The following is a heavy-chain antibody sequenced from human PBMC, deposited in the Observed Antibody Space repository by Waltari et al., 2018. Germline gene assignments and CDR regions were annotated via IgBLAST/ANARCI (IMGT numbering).Heavy chain of an antibody. CDR2: IYHSGST. D-gene: IGHD1-1*01. V-gene: IGHV4-38-2*01. Sequence: QVQLQESGPGLVKPSETLSLTCAVPGYSISSGYYWGWIRQPPGKGLEWIGSIYHSGSTYYNPSLKSRVTISVDTSKNQFSLKLSSVTAADTAVYYCARSIKPSRERAFDIWGQGTMVTVSS. CDR3: ARSIKPSRERAFDI. CDR1: GYSISSGYY. J-gene: IGHJ3*02.